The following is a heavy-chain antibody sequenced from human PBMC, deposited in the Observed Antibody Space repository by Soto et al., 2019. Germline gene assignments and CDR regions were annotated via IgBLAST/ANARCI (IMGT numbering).Heavy chain of an antibody. CDR1: GFTFSSYA. D-gene: IGHD4-17*01. V-gene: IGHV3-23*01. CDR2: ISGSGGST. CDR3: AKGRNDYPYYYYYMDV. J-gene: IGHJ6*03. Sequence: EVQLLESGGGLVQPGGSLRLSCAASGFTFSSYAMSWVRQAPGKGLEWVSAISGSGGSTYYADSVKGRFTISRDNSKNTLYLQMNSLRAEDTVVYYCAKGRNDYPYYYYYMDVWGKGTTVTLSS.